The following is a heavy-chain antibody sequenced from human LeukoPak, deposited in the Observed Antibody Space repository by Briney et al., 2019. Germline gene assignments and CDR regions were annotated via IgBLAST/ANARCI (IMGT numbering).Heavy chain of an antibody. CDR1: GGSISSSNW. D-gene: IGHD3-10*01. V-gene: IGHV4-4*02. J-gene: IGHJ4*02. Sequence: SETLSLTCAVSGGSISSSNWWSWVRQPPGKGLEWIGEIYHSGSTNYNPSLKRRVTISVDKSKNQFSLKLSSVTAADTAVYYCASGGTMVRGVIRPYYFDYWGQGTLVTVSS. CDR3: ASGGTMVRGVIRPYYFDY. CDR2: IYHSGST.